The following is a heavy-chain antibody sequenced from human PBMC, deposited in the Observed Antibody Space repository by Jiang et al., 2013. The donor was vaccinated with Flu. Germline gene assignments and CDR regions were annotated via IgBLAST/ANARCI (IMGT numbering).Heavy chain of an antibody. V-gene: IGHV5-51*01. CDR2: IYPGDSDS. Sequence: YGAEVKKPGESLKISCQGSGYNFSKYWIAWVRQVPGKGLEWMGFIYPGDSDSRYSPSFQGQVTFSADKSTGSVYLQWSSLKASDTAVYYCARQNWEYDVKYHYYGMDVVGPRDHRHRLL. CDR1: GYNFSKYW. J-gene: IGHJ6*02. CDR3: ARQNWEYDVKYHYYGMDV. D-gene: IGHD7-27*01.